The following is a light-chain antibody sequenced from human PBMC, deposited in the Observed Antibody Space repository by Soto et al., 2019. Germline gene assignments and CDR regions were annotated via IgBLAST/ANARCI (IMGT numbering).Light chain of an antibody. V-gene: IGLV2-14*01. CDR2: DVN. Sequence: QSVLTQPASVSGSPGQSITISCTGTSSDVGGYNYVSWYQQHPGKAPKLMIYDVNNRPSGVSNRFSGSKSGNTASLTISGLQAEDEADYYCSSYTSSSTLGFGGGTKLTVL. CDR3: SSYTSSSTLG. CDR1: SSDVGGYNY. J-gene: IGLJ2*01.